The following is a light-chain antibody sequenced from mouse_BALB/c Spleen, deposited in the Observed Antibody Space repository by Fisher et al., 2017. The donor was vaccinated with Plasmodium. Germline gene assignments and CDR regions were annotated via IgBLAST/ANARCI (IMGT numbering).Light chain of an antibody. V-gene: IGKV5-43*01. CDR1: QSINNN. CDR2: YTS. Sequence: DIVITQSPATLSVTPGDSVSLSCRASQSINNNLHWYQQKSHESPSLLINYTSRSISGIPSRFSGSGSGTVFTLSINSVETEDFGMYFCQQSNSWPLTFGAGTKLELK. J-gene: IGKJ5*01. CDR3: QQSNSWPLT.